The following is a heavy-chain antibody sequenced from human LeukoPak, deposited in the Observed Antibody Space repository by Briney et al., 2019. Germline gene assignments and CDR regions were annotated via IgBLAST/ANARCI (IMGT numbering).Heavy chain of an antibody. Sequence: PGGSLRLSCAASGFTFSSYAMTWVRQAPGKGLEWVSAITGSGDSAYYSDSVKGRFTISRDQSKSTVYLQMNSPRSEDTTVYYCTRDMYSSGWYVRTSAFDIWGQGTMVTVSS. CDR3: TRDMYSSGWYVRTSAFDI. CDR1: GFTFSSYA. V-gene: IGHV3-23*01. J-gene: IGHJ3*02. D-gene: IGHD6-19*01. CDR2: ITGSGDSA.